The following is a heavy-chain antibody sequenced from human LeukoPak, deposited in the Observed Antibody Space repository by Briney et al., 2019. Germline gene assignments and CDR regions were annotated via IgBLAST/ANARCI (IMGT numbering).Heavy chain of an antibody. CDR3: ARDRGGSYSAIDY. Sequence: HPGGSLRLSCAASGFTFSSYSMNWVRQAPGKGLEWVSFISSSSSTIYYADSVKGRFTISRDNAKNSLYLQMNSLRAGDTAVYYCARDRGGSYSAIDYWGQGTLVTVSS. CDR2: ISSSSSTI. D-gene: IGHD1-26*01. V-gene: IGHV3-48*04. CDR1: GFTFSSYS. J-gene: IGHJ4*02.